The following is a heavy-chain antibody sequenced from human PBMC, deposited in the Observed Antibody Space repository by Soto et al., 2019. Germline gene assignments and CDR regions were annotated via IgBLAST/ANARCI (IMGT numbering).Heavy chain of an antibody. CDR2: IVVGSGNT. CDR3: AAKTYSGSYLDY. D-gene: IGHD1-26*01. J-gene: IGHJ4*02. V-gene: IGHV1-58*01. CDR1: GFTFTSSA. Sequence: ASVKVSCKASGFTFTSSAVQWVRQARGQRLEWIGWIVVGSGNTNYAQKFQERVTITRDMSTSTAYMELSSLRSEDTAVYYCAAKTYSGSYLDYWGQGTLVTVSS.